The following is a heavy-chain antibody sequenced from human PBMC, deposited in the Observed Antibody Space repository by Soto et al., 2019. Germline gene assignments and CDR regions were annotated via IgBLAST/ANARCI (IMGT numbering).Heavy chain of an antibody. CDR1: GGSISSYG. CDR3: ARVIGYSSGWTKFDY. CDR2: IYYSGST. Sequence: SETLSLTCTVSGGSISSYGGRWIRQPPGKGLEWIGYIYYSGSTNYNPSLKSRVTISVDTSKNQFSLKLSSVTAADTAVYYCARVIGYSSGWTKFDYWGQGTLVTVSS. V-gene: IGHV4-59*01. D-gene: IGHD6-19*01. J-gene: IGHJ4*02.